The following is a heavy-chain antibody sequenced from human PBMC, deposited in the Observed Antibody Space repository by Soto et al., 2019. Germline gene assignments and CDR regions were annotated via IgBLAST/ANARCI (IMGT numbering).Heavy chain of an antibody. CDR1: GFPFSNYA. CDR2: VSGSGGST. J-gene: IGHJ4*02. CDR3: ARSGYSYFFDY. V-gene: IGHV3-23*01. Sequence: GGSLRLSCAASGFPFSNYAMSWVRQAPGKGLEWVSVVSGSGGSTYYADSVKGRFTISRDNSKNTLYLQMNSLRAEDTAVYYCARSGYSYFFDYWGQGTLVTVSS. D-gene: IGHD5-18*01.